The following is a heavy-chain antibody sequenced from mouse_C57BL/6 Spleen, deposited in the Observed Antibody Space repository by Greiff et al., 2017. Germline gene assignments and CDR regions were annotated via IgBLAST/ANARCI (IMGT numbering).Heavy chain of an antibody. J-gene: IGHJ1*03. CDR1: GYTFTSYW. CDR2: IDPSDSYT. D-gene: IGHD1-1*01. Sequence: QVQLQQPGAELVKPGASVKLSCKASGYTFTSYWMQWVKQRPGQGLEWIGEIDPSDSYTNYNQKFKGKATLTVDTSSSTAYMQLSSLTSEDSAVYYCARPSYTVVAPYWYFDVWGTGTTVTVSS. CDR3: ARPSYTVVAPYWYFDV. V-gene: IGHV1-50*01.